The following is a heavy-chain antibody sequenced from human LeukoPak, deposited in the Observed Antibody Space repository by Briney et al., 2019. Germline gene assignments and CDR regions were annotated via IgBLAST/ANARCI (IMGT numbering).Heavy chain of an antibody. J-gene: IGHJ4*02. Sequence: GGSLRLSCAASGFTFSDNYMTWVRQAPGKGLEWMAFIRSDGSNKYYADSVKGRFTISRDNSKNTLYLQMNSLRAEDTAVYYCARILDSAWGELGYWGQGTLVTVSS. V-gene: IGHV3-30*02. CDR3: ARILDSAWGELGY. D-gene: IGHD6-19*01. CDR2: IRSDGSNK. CDR1: GFTFSDNY.